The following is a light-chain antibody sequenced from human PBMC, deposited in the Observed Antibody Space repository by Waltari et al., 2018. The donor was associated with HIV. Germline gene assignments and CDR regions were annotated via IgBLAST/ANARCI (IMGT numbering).Light chain of an antibody. CDR2: KAS. CDR1: QSISSW. J-gene: IGKJ2*01. CDR3: QQYNSYSPRT. Sequence: DIQMTQSPSTLSASVGDRVTITCRASQSISSWLAWYQHKPGKAPKLLIYKASSLESGVSSRFSGSGSGTEFTLTISSLQPDDFATYYCQQYNSYSPRTFGQGTKLEIK. V-gene: IGKV1-5*03.